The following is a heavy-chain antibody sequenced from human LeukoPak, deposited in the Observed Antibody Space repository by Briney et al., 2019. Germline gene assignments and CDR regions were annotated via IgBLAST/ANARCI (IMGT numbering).Heavy chain of an antibody. V-gene: IGHV1-69*13. CDR3: VRDGSYYDTSGYYYLY. CDR2: ITPMFGTA. D-gene: IGHD3-16*01. CDR1: GYTFIRYG. J-gene: IGHJ4*02. Sequence: ASVKVSCKASGYTFIRYGINWVRQAPGQGLEWMGGITPMFGTANYAQKFQGRVTITADESTSTAYMELSSLRSEDTAVYYCVRDGSYYDTSGYYYLYWGQGTLVTVSS.